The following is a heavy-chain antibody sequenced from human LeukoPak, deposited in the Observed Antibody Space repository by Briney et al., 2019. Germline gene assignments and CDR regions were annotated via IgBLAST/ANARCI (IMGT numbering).Heavy chain of an antibody. CDR1: GYTFTDYA. Sequence: ASVKVSCKASGYTFTDYAMSWVRQAPGQGLESMGWINTGTGNPTYAQDFTGRFVFSVDTSVSTAYLQISSLKAEDTAVYYCARERENNYYDSSGYYSSYYYYYMDVWGKGTTVTVSS. D-gene: IGHD3-22*01. V-gene: IGHV7-4-1*02. J-gene: IGHJ6*03. CDR3: ARERENNYYDSSGYYSSYYYYYMDV. CDR2: INTGTGNP.